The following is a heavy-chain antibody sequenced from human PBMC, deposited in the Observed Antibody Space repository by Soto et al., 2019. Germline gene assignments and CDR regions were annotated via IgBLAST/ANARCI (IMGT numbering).Heavy chain of an antibody. CDR2: IYADWST. D-gene: IGHD6-13*01. V-gene: IGHV4-4*02. CDR1: GVSINNNNW. J-gene: IGHJ4*02. Sequence: SDPLSLTCAFSGVSINNNNWRNCVRQPPGKGLEWIGGIYADWSTHYTPSLRSRVTMSVDKSKNQLFLRLSSVTAADKAIFYCARSYSSRWYYFVYWGQGILVNVCS. CDR3: ARSYSSRWYYFVY.